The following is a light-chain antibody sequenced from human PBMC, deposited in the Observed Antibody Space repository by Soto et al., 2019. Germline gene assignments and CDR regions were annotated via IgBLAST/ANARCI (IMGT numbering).Light chain of an antibody. J-gene: IGLJ3*02. Sequence: QSALTQPASVSGSPGQSITISCTGTSRDVGGYNYVSWYQQHPGKAPKLMIYDVSNRPSGGSNRVSGSKSGNTASLPISGLKAEDEADYYCSSYTSSSTRVFGGGTKLTVL. CDR3: SSYTSSSTRV. CDR2: DVS. CDR1: SRDVGGYNY. V-gene: IGLV2-14*01.